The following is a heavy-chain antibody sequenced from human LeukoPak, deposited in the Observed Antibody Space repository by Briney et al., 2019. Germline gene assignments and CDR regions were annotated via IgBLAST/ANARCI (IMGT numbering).Heavy chain of an antibody. CDR2: ISSSSSYI. CDR3: AGDLGSSWCRFDP. Sequence: PGGSLRLSCAASGFTFSSYRMNWVRQAPGKGLEWVSSISSSSSYIYYADSVKGRFTISRDNAKNSLYLQMNSLRAEDTAVYYCAGDLGSSWCRFDPWGQGTLVTVSS. CDR1: GFTFSSYR. D-gene: IGHD6-13*01. J-gene: IGHJ5*02. V-gene: IGHV3-21*01.